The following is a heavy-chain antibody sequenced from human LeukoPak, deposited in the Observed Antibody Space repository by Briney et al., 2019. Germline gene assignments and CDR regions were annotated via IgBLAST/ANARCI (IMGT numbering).Heavy chain of an antibody. Sequence: PSETLSLTCTVSGGSISSSSYYWGWIRQPPGKGLEWSGSSYYSGSTYYNPSLKSRVTISVDTSKNQFSLKPSSVTAAAPAVYYCARVTGSVFPPNCISPSGYTEGYNCFDPWAREPWSPSPQ. D-gene: IGHD2-2*02. CDR1: GGSISSSSYY. CDR2: SYYSGST. CDR3: ARVTGSVFPPNCISPSGYTEGYNCFDP. J-gene: IGHJ5*02. V-gene: IGHV4-39*07.